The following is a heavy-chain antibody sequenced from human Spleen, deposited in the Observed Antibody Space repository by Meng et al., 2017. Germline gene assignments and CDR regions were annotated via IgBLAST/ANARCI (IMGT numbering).Heavy chain of an antibody. CDR2: ISSSSSYI. CDR1: GFTFSSYS. D-gene: IGHD3-16*01. Sequence: GESLKISCAASGFTFSSYSMNWVRQAPGKGLEWVSSISSSSSYIYYADSVKGRFTISRDNAKNSLYLQMNSLRAEDTAVYYCARDPTPLYVYVWGSYFYYWGQGTLVTVSS. CDR3: ARDPTPLYVYVWGSYFYY. J-gene: IGHJ4*02. V-gene: IGHV3-21*01.